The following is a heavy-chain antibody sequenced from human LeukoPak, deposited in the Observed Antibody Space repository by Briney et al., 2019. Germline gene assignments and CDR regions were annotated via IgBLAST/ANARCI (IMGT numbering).Heavy chain of an antibody. Sequence: GGSLRLSCAASGITFSSSEMNWVRQAPGKWLESVLYISSSGSTIYYADSVKGRFTISRDNAKNSLYLQMNSLRAEDTAVYYCARGPGGHYYDSSGFDYWGQGTLVTVSS. CDR1: GITFSSSE. J-gene: IGHJ4*02. CDR2: ISSSGSTI. D-gene: IGHD3-22*01. V-gene: IGHV3-48*03. CDR3: ARGPGGHYYDSSGFDY.